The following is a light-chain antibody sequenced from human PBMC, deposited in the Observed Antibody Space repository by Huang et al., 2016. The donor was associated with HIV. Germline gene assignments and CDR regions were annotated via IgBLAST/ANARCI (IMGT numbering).Light chain of an antibody. CDR2: SVS. Sequence: DIVMIQSSLSLFVTPGEAASISCRSSQSLLHGNGYNYLAWYLQKPGQSPQLLIYSVSDRAPGVPARFSASGSGTDFSLTSISVEAEDIGIYYCMQSLQTPGTFGQGTRLDIK. J-gene: IGKJ5*01. CDR1: QSLLHGNGYNY. CDR3: MQSLQTPGT. V-gene: IGKV2-28*01.